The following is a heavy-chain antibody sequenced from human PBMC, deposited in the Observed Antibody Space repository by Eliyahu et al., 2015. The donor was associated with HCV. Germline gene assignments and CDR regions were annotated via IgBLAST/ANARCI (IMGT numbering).Heavy chain of an antibody. D-gene: IGHD6-19*01. CDR1: GFPFSSYA. CDR2: ISGSGGST. V-gene: IGHV3-23*01. J-gene: IGHJ6*02. CDR3: AKSSGWYYYYGMDV. Sequence: EVQLLESGGGLVQPGGSLRLSCAASGFPFSSYAMSWVRQAPGKGLEWVSAISGSGGSTYYADSVKGRFTISRDNSKNTLYLQMNSLRAEDTAVYYCAKSSGWYYYYGMDVWGQGTTVTVSS.